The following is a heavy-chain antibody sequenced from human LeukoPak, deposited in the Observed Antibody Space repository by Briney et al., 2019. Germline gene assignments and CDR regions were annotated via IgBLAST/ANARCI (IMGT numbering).Heavy chain of an antibody. J-gene: IGHJ4*02. CDR2: SGSGGST. Sequence: GGSLRLSCAASGFTFGSCAMSWVRQAPGKGLEWVSASGSGGSTYYADSVKGRFTISRDNSKNTLYLQMNSLRAEDAAVYYCAKSSTVVTTYFDYWGQGTLVTGSS. V-gene: IGHV3-23*01. D-gene: IGHD4-23*01. CDR3: AKSSTVVTTYFDY. CDR1: GFTFGSCA.